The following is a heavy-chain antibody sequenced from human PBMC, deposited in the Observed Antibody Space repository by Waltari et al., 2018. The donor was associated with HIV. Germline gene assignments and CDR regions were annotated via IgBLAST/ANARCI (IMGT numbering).Heavy chain of an antibody. D-gene: IGHD4-17*01. CDR2: ISWNSGTI. CDR3: AKDKRSGYGGNSVWYFDL. J-gene: IGHJ2*01. Sequence: EVQLVESGGALVQPGRSLRLSCAASGFTFADYAMHWVRQAPGKGLEWVSGISWNSGTIGYADSVKGRFTISRDNAKNSLYLQMNSLRAEDTALYYCAKDKRSGYGGNSVWYFDLWGRGTLVTVSS. V-gene: IGHV3-9*01. CDR1: GFTFADYA.